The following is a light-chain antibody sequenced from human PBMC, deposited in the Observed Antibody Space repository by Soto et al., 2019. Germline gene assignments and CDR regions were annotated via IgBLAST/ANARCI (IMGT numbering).Light chain of an antibody. J-gene: IGKJ5*01. CDR2: GAS. CDR3: QQYNNWPRT. Sequence: EIVLTQSPGTLSLSPGERATLSCRASQSVSSSHLAWYQQKPGQAPRLLIYGASTRATGIPARFSGSGSGTEFTLTISSLQSEDFAVYYCQQYNNWPRTFGQGTRLEIK. V-gene: IGKV3-15*01. CDR1: QSVSSSH.